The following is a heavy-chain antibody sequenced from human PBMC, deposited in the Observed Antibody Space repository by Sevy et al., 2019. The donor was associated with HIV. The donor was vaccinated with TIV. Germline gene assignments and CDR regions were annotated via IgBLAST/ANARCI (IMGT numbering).Heavy chain of an antibody. V-gene: IGHV3-23*01. CDR3: VKHYIHDIADGWYFDL. J-gene: IGHJ2*01. D-gene: IGHD6-13*01. Sequence: GGSLRLSCAASGFTFNNYAMSWVRQAPGKGLEGKGLEWVSTISGGGGGTYYADSVRGRFTISRDNSKNTLYLQVNSLRVEDMAVYYCVKHYIHDIADGWYFDLWGRGTLVTVSS. CDR1: GFTFNNYA. CDR2: ISGGGGGT.